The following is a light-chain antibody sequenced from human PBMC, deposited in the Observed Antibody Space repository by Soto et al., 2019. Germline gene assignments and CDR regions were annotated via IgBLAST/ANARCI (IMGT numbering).Light chain of an antibody. CDR2: GAS. J-gene: IGKJ4*01. Sequence: EIVMTQSPATLSVSPGERATLSCRASQSVSSNLAWYQQKPGQAPRLLIYGASSRATGIPARFSGSGSGTEFTLTISSLQSEYCAVYYCQHYMQWPPAPTFGGGTNVEIK. CDR1: QSVSSN. CDR3: QHYMQWPPAPT. V-gene: IGKV3-15*01.